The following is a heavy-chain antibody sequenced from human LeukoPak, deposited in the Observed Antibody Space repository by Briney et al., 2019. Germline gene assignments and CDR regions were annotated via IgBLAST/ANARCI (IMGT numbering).Heavy chain of an antibody. J-gene: IGHJ1*01. V-gene: IGHV3-48*03. CDR1: GFTFSSYE. Sequence: GGSLRLSCAASGFTFSSYEMYWVRQAPGKGLEWVSYISGSGETIYYADSVKGRFTISRDNANKSLYLRMSSLRVEDTAIYYCVPPAAGLRRTISTEYFQHWGQGALVTVSS. CDR3: VPPAAGLRRTISTEYFQH. CDR2: ISGSGETI. D-gene: IGHD6-13*01.